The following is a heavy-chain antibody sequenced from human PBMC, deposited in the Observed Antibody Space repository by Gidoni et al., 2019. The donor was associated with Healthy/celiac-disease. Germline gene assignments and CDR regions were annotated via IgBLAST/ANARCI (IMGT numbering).Heavy chain of an antibody. Sequence: QLQLQESGPGLVKPSEALSLTCTVSGGSISSSSYYWGWIRQPPGKGLEWIGSSYYSGSTYYNPSLKSRVTISVDTAKNQFSLKLSSVTAADTAVYYCARLMTTVVTIGFDYWGQGTLVTVSS. J-gene: IGHJ4*02. CDR3: ARLMTTVVTIGFDY. D-gene: IGHD4-17*01. CDR1: GGSISSSSYY. V-gene: IGHV4-39*01. CDR2: SYYSGST.